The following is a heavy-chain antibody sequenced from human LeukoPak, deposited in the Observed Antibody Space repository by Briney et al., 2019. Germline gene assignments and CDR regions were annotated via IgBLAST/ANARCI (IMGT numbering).Heavy chain of an antibody. CDR1: GFTFSSYS. J-gene: IGHJ6*02. V-gene: IGHV3-21*01. Sequence: GESLRLSCAASGFTFSSYSMNWVRQAPGKGLEWVSSISSSSSYIYYADSVKGRFTISRDNAKNSLYLQMNSLRAEDTAVYYCARVGLRAYGMDVWGQGTTVTVSS. CDR3: ARVGLRAYGMDV. D-gene: IGHD3/OR15-3a*01. CDR2: ISSSSSYI.